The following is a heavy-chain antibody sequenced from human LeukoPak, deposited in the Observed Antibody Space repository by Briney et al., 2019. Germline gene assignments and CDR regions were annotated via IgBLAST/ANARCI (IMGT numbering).Heavy chain of an antibody. V-gene: IGHV1-18*04. D-gene: IGHD5-18*01. CDR1: GYTFIGYY. J-gene: IGHJ4*02. Sequence: GASVKVSCKASGYTFIGYYIHWVRQAPGQGLEWMGWISAYNGNTNYAQKLQGRVTMTTDTSTSTAYMELRSLRSDDTAVYYCAARRGPDTAMVEGWGQGTLVTVSS. CDR2: ISAYNGNT. CDR3: AARRGPDTAMVEG.